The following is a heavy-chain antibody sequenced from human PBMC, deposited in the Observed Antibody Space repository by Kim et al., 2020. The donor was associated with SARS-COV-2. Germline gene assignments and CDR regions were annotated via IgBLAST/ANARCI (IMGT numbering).Heavy chain of an antibody. D-gene: IGHD2-8*01. CDR2: IYCGGST. Sequence: SETLSLTCNVSCGSISSFYWSWIRQPPGKGLEWIGFIYCGGSTNHNPSFKTRVTISVDTSKNQFSLSLTSVTAADTDVYYCAGVVRDCDEYAANF. CDR3: AGVVRDCDEYAANF. J-gene: IGHJ1*01. V-gene: IGHV4-59*01. CDR1: CGSISSFY.